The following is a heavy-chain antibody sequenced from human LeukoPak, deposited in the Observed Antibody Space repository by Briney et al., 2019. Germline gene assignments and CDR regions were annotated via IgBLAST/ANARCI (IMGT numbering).Heavy chain of an antibody. CDR3: ARGSTGTTFLGLFVAFDI. D-gene: IGHD1-1*01. CDR2: IIPIFGTA. CDR1: GGTFSSYA. V-gene: IGHV1-69*13. J-gene: IGHJ3*02. Sequence: SVKVSCKASGGTFSSYAISWVRQAPGQGLEWMGGIIPIFGTANYAQKFQGRVTITADESTSTAYMELSSLRSEDTAVYYCARGSTGTTFLGLFVAFDIWGQGTMATVSS.